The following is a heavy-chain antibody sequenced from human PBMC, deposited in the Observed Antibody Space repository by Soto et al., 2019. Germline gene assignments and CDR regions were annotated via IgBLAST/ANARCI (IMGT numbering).Heavy chain of an antibody. V-gene: IGHV4-34*01. CDR3: ARVGSDSSGYYTSGTDY. Sequence: PSETLSLTCAVYGGSFSGYYWSWIRQPPGKGLEWIGEINHSGSTNYNPSLKSQVTISVDTSKNQFFLKLSSVTAADTAVYYCARVGSDSSGYYTSGTDYWGQGTLVTVSS. CDR1: GGSFSGYY. D-gene: IGHD3-22*01. CDR2: INHSGST. J-gene: IGHJ4*02.